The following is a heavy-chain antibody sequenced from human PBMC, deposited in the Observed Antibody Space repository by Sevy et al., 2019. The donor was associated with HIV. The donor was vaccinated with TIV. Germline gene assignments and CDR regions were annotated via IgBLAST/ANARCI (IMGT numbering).Heavy chain of an antibody. CDR3: AKDPPYYYDSSGYYPPDY. Sequence: GGSLSLSCAASGFTFSSYAMSWVRQAPGKGLEWVSAISGSGGSTYYADSVKGRFTISRDNSKNTLYLQMNSLRAEDMAVYYCAKDPPYYYDSSGYYPPDYWGQGTLVTVSS. CDR2: ISGSGGST. V-gene: IGHV3-23*01. CDR1: GFTFSSYA. D-gene: IGHD3-22*01. J-gene: IGHJ4*02.